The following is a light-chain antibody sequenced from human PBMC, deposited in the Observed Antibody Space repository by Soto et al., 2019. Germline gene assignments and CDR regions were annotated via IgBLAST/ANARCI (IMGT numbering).Light chain of an antibody. CDR3: QQYGSSPRT. CDR2: GAS. Sequence: EIVMTQSPATLSVSPGERVTLSCRASQSVSSKLAWYQQKPGQAPRLLIHGASSRATGIPDRISGSGSGTDFTLTISRMEPEDFAVYCCQQYGSSPRTFGQGTKVDIK. J-gene: IGKJ1*01. V-gene: IGKV3-20*01. CDR1: QSVSSK.